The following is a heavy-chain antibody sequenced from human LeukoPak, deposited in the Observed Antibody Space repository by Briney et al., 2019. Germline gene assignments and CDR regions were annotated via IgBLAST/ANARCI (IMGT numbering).Heavy chain of an antibody. CDR3: ARARGGCNSDY. J-gene: IGHJ4*02. D-gene: IGHD1-26*01. CDR2: INQDGSEK. CDR1: GFTFSSYW. Sequence: GGSLRLSCAASGFTFSSYWMRWVRQAPGKGLDWVASINQDGSEKYYVDSVKGRFTISRDNAKNSLYLQMNSLRADDTAVYYCARARGGCNSDYWGQGTLVTVSS. V-gene: IGHV3-7*05.